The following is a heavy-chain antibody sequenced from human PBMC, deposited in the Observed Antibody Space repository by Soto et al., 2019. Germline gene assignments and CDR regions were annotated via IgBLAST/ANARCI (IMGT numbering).Heavy chain of an antibody. Sequence: SETLSLTCAVYGGSFSGDYWSWIRQPPGKGLEWIGEINHSGSTNYNPSLKSRVTISVDTSRNQFSLKLSSVTAADTAVYYCARGPSNYYDSSGTRGHGMDVWGQGTTVTVSS. CDR3: ARGPSNYYDSSGTRGHGMDV. CDR1: GGSFSGDY. V-gene: IGHV4-34*01. D-gene: IGHD3-22*01. J-gene: IGHJ6*02. CDR2: INHSGST.